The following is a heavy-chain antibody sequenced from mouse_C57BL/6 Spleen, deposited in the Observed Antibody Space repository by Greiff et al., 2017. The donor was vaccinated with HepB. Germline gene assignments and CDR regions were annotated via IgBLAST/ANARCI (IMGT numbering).Heavy chain of an antibody. CDR3: ARGGYYAMDY. CDR2: INYDGSST. J-gene: IGHJ4*01. Sequence: EVNLVESEGGLVQPGSSMKLSCTASGFTFSDYYMAWVRQVPEKGLEWVANINYDGSSTYYLDSLKSRFIISRDNAKNILYLQMSSLKSEDTATYYCARGGYYAMDYWGQGTSVTVSS. V-gene: IGHV5-16*01. CDR1: GFTFSDYY.